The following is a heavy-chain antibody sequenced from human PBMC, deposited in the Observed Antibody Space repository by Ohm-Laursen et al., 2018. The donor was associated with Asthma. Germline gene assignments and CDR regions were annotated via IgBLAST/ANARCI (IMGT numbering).Heavy chain of an antibody. Sequence: SLRLSCAASGLPFSNFWMSWVRQAPGKGLEWVANIYPDGGEKYYVDSVDGRFTISRDNAKNSLYLQMNSLRPEDTAFYYCAKLVGVTTAWGQGTLVTVSS. CDR3: AKLVGVTTA. J-gene: IGHJ5*02. V-gene: IGHV3-7*05. D-gene: IGHD4-17*01. CDR1: GLPFSNFW. CDR2: IYPDGGEK.